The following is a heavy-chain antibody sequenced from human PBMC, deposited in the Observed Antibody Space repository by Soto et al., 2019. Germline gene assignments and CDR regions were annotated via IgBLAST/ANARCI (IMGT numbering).Heavy chain of an antibody. CDR3: ARMDYGDRYYYYYYMDV. J-gene: IGHJ6*03. CDR1: GVSISSYY. D-gene: IGHD4-17*01. Sequence: ETLSLTCTVSGVSISSYYCSWIRQPPGKGLEWIGYIYYSGSTNYNPSLKSRVTISVDTSKNQFSLKLSSVTAADTAVYYCARMDYGDRYYYYYYMDVWGKGTTVTVSS. V-gene: IGHV4-59*08. CDR2: IYYSGST.